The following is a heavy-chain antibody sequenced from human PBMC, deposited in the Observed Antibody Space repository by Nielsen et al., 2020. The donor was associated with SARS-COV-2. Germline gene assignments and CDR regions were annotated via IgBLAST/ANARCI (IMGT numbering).Heavy chain of an antibody. CDR3: AKTMTTVVTDFDC. D-gene: IGHD4-23*01. V-gene: IGHV3-21*01. CDR1: GFTFSSYS. Sequence: GESLKISCAASGFTFSSYSMNWVRQAPGKGLEWVSSISSSSSYIYYADSVKGRFTISRDNSKNTLYLQMNSLRAEDTAVYYCAKTMTTVVTDFDCWGQGTLVTVSS. J-gene: IGHJ4*02. CDR2: ISSSSSYI.